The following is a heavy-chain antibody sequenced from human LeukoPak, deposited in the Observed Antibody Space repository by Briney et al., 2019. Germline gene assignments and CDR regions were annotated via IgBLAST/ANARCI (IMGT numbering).Heavy chain of an antibody. CDR2: ISYDGSNK. V-gene: IGHV3-30*03. J-gene: IGHJ4*02. CDR3: ASSGYSHGYLDY. D-gene: IGHD5-18*01. Sequence: GGSLRLSCAPSGFTFSRHGMHWVRQAPGKGLEWVAVISYDGSNKYYADSVKGRFTISRDNSKNTLYLQMNSLRAEDTAVYYCASSGYSHGYLDYWGQGTLVTVSS. CDR1: GFTFSRHG.